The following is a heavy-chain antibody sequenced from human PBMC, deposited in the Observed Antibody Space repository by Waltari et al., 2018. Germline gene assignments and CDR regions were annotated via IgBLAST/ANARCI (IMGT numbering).Heavy chain of an antibody. CDR1: GFTFSSYS. CDR2: ISSSSSYI. CDR3: ARDPRSSWTFDY. D-gene: IGHD6-13*01. V-gene: IGHV3-21*01. Sequence: EVQLVESGGGLVKPGGSLRLSCAASGFTFSSYSMNWVPQAPGKGLELVSSISSSSSYIYYADSVKGRFTISRDNAKNSLYLQMTSLRAEDTAVYYCARDPRSSWTFDYWGQGTLVTVSS. J-gene: IGHJ4*02.